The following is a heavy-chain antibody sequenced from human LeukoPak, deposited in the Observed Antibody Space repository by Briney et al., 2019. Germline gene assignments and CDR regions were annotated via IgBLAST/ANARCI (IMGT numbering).Heavy chain of an antibody. D-gene: IGHD6-19*01. CDR3: ARALGQQWLAYFDY. CDR2: IYHSGST. CDR1: GGSISSSNW. J-gene: IGHJ4*02. Sequence: PSGTLSLTCAVSGGSISSSNWWSWVRQPPGKGLEWIGEIYHSGSTNYNPSLKSRVTISVDKSKNQFSLKLSSVTAADTAVYYCARALGQQWLAYFDYWGQGTLVTVSS. V-gene: IGHV4-4*02.